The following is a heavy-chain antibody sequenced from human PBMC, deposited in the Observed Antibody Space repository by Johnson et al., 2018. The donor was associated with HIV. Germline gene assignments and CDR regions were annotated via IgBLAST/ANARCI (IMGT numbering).Heavy chain of an antibody. V-gene: IGHV3-11*01. Sequence: QVQLEESGGGLVQHGGSLRLSRAASGFTFSDYYMSWIRQAPGKGLEWVSYICSSGSIMYYVDSVKGRFTISRDTAKKSRYLQMNSRRVEDTAVYYCARDRGYVWGVTGNASDIWGQGTMVTVSS. D-gene: IGHD3-16*01. CDR3: ARDRGYVWGVTGNASDI. CDR1: GFTFSDYY. CDR2: ICSSGSIM. J-gene: IGHJ3*02.